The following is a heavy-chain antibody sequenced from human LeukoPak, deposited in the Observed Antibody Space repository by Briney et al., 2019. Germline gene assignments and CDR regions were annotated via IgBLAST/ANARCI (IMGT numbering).Heavy chain of an antibody. J-gene: IGHJ5*01. CDR1: GFTFSSYW. CDR3: ARDGSSWATWFDS. CDR2: INSDGSGT. D-gene: IGHD6-13*01. Sequence: HPGGSLRLSCAASGFTFSSYWMHWVRQAPGKGLVWVSRINSDGSGTSYADSVKGRFTISRDNAKSTLFLQMNSLRAEDTAVYYCARDGSSWATWFDSWGQGTLVTVSS. V-gene: IGHV3-74*01.